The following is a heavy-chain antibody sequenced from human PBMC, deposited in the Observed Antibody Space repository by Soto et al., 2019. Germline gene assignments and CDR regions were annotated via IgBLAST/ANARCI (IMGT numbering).Heavy chain of an antibody. Sequence: SETLSLTCTVSGGSISSGGYYWSWIRQHPXKGLEWIGYIYYSGSTYYSPSLKSRVTISVDTSKNQFSLKLSSVTAADTAVYYCASVGNCSGGSCVDAFDIWGQGTMVAVSS. CDR1: GGSISSGGYY. CDR2: IYYSGST. CDR3: ASVGNCSGGSCVDAFDI. V-gene: IGHV4-31*03. J-gene: IGHJ3*02. D-gene: IGHD2-15*01.